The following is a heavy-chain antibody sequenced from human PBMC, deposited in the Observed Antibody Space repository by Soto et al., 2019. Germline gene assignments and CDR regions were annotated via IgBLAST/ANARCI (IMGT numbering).Heavy chain of an antibody. CDR1: GGSFSGYY. J-gene: IGHJ5*02. CDR2: INHSGST. CDR3: ASHNDSDAEDCFDP. V-gene: IGHV4-34*01. D-gene: IGHD2-15*01. Sequence: PSETLSLTCAVYGGSFSGYYWSWIRQPPGKGLEWIGEINHSGSTNYNPSLKSRVTISVDTSKNQFSLKLSSVTAADTAVYYCASHNDSDAEDCFDPCDHGALVIV.